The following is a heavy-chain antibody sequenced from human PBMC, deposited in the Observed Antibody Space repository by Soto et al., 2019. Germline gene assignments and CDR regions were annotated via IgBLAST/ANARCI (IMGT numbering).Heavy chain of an antibody. D-gene: IGHD6-19*01. CDR2: ISAYNGNT. CDR3: AREKDAVAGFDP. CDR1: GYTFTSYG. J-gene: IGHJ5*02. V-gene: IGHV1-18*01. Sequence: GASVKVSCKASGYTFTSYGISWVRQAPGQGLEWMGWISAYNGNTSYAQKLQGRVTMTTDTSASTAYMELSSLRSEDTAVYYCAREKDAVAGFDPWGQGTLVTVSS.